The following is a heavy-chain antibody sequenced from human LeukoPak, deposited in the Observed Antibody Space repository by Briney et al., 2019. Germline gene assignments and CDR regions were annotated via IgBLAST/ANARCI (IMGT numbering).Heavy chain of an antibody. CDR2: IIASGTIT. D-gene: IGHD6-25*01. Sequence: PGGSLRLSCAASGFSFSSYEMNWVRQAPGKGLGWISYIIASGTITHYADSVEGRFTISRDNAKNSLYFQMNSLRAEDTAVYYCARDGTLIDSSGWVYMDVWGKGTTVTISS. J-gene: IGHJ6*04. CDR1: GFSFSSYE. V-gene: IGHV3-48*03. CDR3: ARDGTLIDSSGWVYMDV.